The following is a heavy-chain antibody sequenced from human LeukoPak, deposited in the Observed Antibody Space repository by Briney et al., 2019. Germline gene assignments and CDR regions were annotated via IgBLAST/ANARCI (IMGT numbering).Heavy chain of an antibody. J-gene: IGHJ5*02. CDR2: INPNSGGT. CDR3: ARSPLSAAYNWFDP. D-gene: IGHD2-2*01. V-gene: IGHV1-2*02. CDR1: GYTFTGYY. Sequence: GASVKVSCKASGYTFTGYYMHWVRQAPGQGLEWMGWINPNSGGTNYAQKFQDRVTMTRDTSISTAYMELSRLRSDDTAVYYCARSPLSAAYNWFDPWGQGTLVTVSS.